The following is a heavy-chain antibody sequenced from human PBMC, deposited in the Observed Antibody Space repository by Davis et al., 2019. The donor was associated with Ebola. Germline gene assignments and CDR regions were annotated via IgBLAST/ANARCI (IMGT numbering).Heavy chain of an antibody. D-gene: IGHD2-15*01. CDR1: GDTFNNYC. V-gene: IGHV1-69*06. Sequence: AASVKVSCKGSGDTFNNYCITWVRQAPGQGLEWMGRIIPMFGTTNYAQKFQGRVTITADKSTSTAYMELSSLRSEDTAVYYCARVKAVVAATHYADYFDYWGQGTLVTVSS. CDR2: IIPMFGTT. CDR3: ARVKAVVAATHYADYFDY. J-gene: IGHJ4*02.